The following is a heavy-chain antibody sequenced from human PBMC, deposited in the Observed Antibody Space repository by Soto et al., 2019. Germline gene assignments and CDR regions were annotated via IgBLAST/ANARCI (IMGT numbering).Heavy chain of an antibody. V-gene: IGHV4-59*01. J-gene: IGHJ4*02. Sequence: QVQLQESGPGLVKPSETLSLTCTVSGGSISSYYWSWIRQPPGKGLEWIGYIYYSGSTNYNPSLKIRVTKAVAPSNTQFSLQLRSVTAAATAVYYCARGLAASGLVDYWGQGTLVTVAS. CDR3: ARGLAASGLVDY. CDR1: GGSISSYY. CDR2: IYYSGST.